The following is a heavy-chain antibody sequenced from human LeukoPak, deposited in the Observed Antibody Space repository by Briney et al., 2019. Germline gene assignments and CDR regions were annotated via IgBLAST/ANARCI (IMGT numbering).Heavy chain of an antibody. V-gene: IGHV4-4*08. CDR2: IYTSGST. CDR3: ARQLSAGDAFDL. Sequence: SETLSLTCTVSGGSISSYYWSWIRQPPGKGLEWIGYIYTSGSTNYNPSLKSRVTISVDTSKNDLSLKLSSVTAADTAVYYCARQLSAGDAFDLWGQGTMVTVSS. D-gene: IGHD3-16*02. CDR1: GGSISSYY. J-gene: IGHJ3*01.